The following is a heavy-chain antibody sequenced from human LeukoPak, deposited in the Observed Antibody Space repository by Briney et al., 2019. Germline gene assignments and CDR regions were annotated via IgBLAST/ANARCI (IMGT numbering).Heavy chain of an antibody. CDR2: IYYSGST. CDR1: GGSISSYY. D-gene: IGHD3-9*01. J-gene: IGHJ6*02. V-gene: IGHV4-59*01. Sequence: PSETLSLTCTVSGGSISSYYWSWIRQPPGKGLEWIGYIYYSGSTNYSPSLKSRVTISVDTSKNQFSLKLSSVTAADTAVYYCARLGVRYFDWYPHGMDVWGQGTTVTVSS. CDR3: ARLGVRYFDWYPHGMDV.